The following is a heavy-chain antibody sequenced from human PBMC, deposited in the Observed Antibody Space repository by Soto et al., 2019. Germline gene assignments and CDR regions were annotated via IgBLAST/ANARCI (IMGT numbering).Heavy chain of an antibody. V-gene: IGHV5-10-1*01. Sequence: GESLKISCKGSGYSFAGYWITWVRQKPGKGLEWMGRIDPSDSQTYYSPSFRGHVTISVTKSITTVFLQWSSLRASDTTMYYCARQIYDSGTGPNFQYYFDSWGQGTPVTVSS. CDR1: GYSFAGYW. J-gene: IGHJ4*02. D-gene: IGHD6-13*01. CDR2: IDPSDSQT. CDR3: ARQIYDSGTGPNFQYYFDS.